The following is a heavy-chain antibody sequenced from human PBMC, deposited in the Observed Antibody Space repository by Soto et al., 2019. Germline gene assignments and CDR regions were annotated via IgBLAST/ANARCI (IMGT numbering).Heavy chain of an antibody. J-gene: IGHJ3*02. CDR1: GLDYSIYY. CDR3: TRGYHDSSGYYIDAYDI. CDR2: INHSGST. D-gene: IGHD3-22*01. V-gene: IGHV4-34*01. Sequence: SETLSLTCDVYGLDYSIYYWSCIRQAPGKGMEWIGEINHSGSTNYNPSLKSRVIISVDKSKNQFSLKLSSVTAADTAVYYCTRGYHDSSGYYIDAYDIWGQGKMVTVS.